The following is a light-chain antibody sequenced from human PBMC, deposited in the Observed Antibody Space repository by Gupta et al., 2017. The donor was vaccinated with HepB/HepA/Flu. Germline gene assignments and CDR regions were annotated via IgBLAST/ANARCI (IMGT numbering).Light chain of an antibody. Sequence: VLTQSPDTLSLSPGERATLSCRASQSVNKYLAWYQHKPGQAPRLLIYDASNRATGIPARFSGGGSGTDFTLTISSREPEDFTVYYCQQHQYWPPDTFGQGTRLEIK. CDR3: QQHQYWPPDT. CDR2: DAS. J-gene: IGKJ5*01. V-gene: IGKV3-11*01. CDR1: QSVNKY.